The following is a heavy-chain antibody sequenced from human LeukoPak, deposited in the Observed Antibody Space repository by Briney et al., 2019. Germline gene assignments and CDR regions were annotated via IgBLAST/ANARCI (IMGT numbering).Heavy chain of an antibody. J-gene: IGHJ4*02. D-gene: IGHD1-26*01. CDR1: GYTLTELP. CDR3: TTAPDLGAATDY. CDR2: FDPEDGET. Sequence: ASVKVSCKVSGYTLTELPMHWVRQAPGKGLEWMGGFDPEDGETIYAQKLQGRVTMTEDTSTDTAHMELSSLRSEDTAVYYCTTAPDLGAATDYWGQGTLVTVSS. V-gene: IGHV1-24*01.